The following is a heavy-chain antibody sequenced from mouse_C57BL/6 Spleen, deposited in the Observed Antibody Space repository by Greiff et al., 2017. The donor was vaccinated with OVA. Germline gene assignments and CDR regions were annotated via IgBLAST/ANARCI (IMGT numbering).Heavy chain of an antibody. Sequence: EVKLMESGGGLVQPGGSMKLSCVASGFTFSNYWMNWVRQSPEKGLEWVAQIRLKSDNYATHYAESVKGRFTISRDDSKSSVYLQMNNLRAEDTGIYYCTTTVVAYWYFDVWGTGTTVTVSS. CDR1: GFTFSNYW. CDR2: IRLKSDNYAT. V-gene: IGHV6-3*01. J-gene: IGHJ1*03. D-gene: IGHD1-1*01. CDR3: TTTVVAYWYFDV.